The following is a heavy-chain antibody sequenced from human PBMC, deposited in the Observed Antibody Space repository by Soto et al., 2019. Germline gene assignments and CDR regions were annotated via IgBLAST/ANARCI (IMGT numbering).Heavy chain of an antibody. Sequence: QLQLQESGPGLVKPSETLSLTCTVSGGSISSSSYYWGWIRQPPGKGLEWIGSIYYSGSTYYNPSLKSRVTISVDTSKNQFSLKLSSMTAADTAVYYCARHIKSRQYYDFWVFDYWGQGTLVTVSS. CDR1: GGSISSSSYY. CDR2: IYYSGST. V-gene: IGHV4-39*01. J-gene: IGHJ4*02. CDR3: ARHIKSRQYYDFWVFDY. D-gene: IGHD3-3*01.